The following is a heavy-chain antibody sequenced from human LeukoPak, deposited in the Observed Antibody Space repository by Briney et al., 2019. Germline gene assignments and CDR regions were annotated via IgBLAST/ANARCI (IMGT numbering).Heavy chain of an antibody. CDR3: ARGHSSSWYRAPNWFDP. CDR2: IYYSGNT. V-gene: IGHV4-30-4*01. D-gene: IGHD6-13*01. CDR1: GGSISSGDYY. Sequence: PSETLSLTCTVSGGSISSGDYYWSWIRQPPGKGLEWIGYIYYSGNTYYNPSLKSRVTISVDTSKNQFSLKLSSVTAADTAVYYCARGHSSSWYRAPNWFDPWGQGTLVTVSS. J-gene: IGHJ5*02.